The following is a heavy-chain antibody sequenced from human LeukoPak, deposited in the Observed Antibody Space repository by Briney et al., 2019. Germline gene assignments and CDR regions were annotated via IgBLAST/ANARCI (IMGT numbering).Heavy chain of an antibody. Sequence: GGSLRLSCAASGFTFSNAYMNWVRQAPGKGLEWVGRIKPKTDGETTEYAAPVKGRFTISRDDSKNTLYLQMNSLKTEDTAVYYCTTDYGDYEKVTGAFDIWGQGTMVTVSS. CDR1: GFTFSNAY. D-gene: IGHD4-17*01. J-gene: IGHJ3*02. V-gene: IGHV3-15*07. CDR3: TTDYGDYEKVTGAFDI. CDR2: IKPKTDGETT.